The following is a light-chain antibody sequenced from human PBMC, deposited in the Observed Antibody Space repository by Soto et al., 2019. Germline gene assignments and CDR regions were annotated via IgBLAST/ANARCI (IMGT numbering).Light chain of an antibody. J-gene: IGKJ1*01. CDR1: QSVSNIY. V-gene: IGKV3-20*01. Sequence: EMVSNHSPETLCPSLWQRSTHSRCASQSVSNIYLAWYQQNPGQAPRLLIYGASNRATGIPDRFSGSGSGTDFTLTISRVEPEDFAVYYCQQYGSSGTFGQGTKV. CDR3: QQYGSSGT. CDR2: GAS.